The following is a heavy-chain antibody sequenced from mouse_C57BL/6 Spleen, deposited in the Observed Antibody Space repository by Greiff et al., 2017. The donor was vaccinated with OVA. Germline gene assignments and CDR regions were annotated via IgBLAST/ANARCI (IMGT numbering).Heavy chain of an antibody. Sequence: QVQLQQPGAELVRPGSSVKLSCKASGYTFTSYWMDWVKQRPGQGLEWIGNIYPSDSETHYNQKFKDKATLTVDKSSSTAYMQLSSLTSEDSAVYYCARNYDGTSTDYWGQGTTLTVSS. J-gene: IGHJ2*01. CDR3: ARNYDGTSTDY. D-gene: IGHD2-3*01. CDR2: IYPSDSET. V-gene: IGHV1-61*01. CDR1: GYTFTSYW.